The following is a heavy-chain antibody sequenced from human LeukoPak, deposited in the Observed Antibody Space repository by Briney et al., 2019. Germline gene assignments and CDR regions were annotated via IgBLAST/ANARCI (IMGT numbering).Heavy chain of an antibody. CDR2: IKQDGSKK. Sequence: GGSLRLSCVASGFPFSSYWMTWVRQAPGEGLEWVANIKQDGSKKSYVDSVKGRFTISRDNAKNSLYLQMNSLRAEDTAIYYCTRVGYIDEGIDYWGQGTLVTVSS. CDR3: TRVGYIDEGIDY. CDR1: GFPFSSYW. V-gene: IGHV3-7*04. J-gene: IGHJ4*02. D-gene: IGHD5-24*01.